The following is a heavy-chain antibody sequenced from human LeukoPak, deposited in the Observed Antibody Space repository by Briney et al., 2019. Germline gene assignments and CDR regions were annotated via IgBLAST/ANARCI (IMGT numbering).Heavy chain of an antibody. CDR1: GGSISSGSYY. V-gene: IGHV4-61*02. Sequence: PSGTLSLTCTVSGGSISSGSYYWSWIRQPAGKGLEWIGRIYSSGITNYNPSLKSRVTISVDTSKNQFSLKLSSVTAADTAVYYCARDFTFWGQGTLVTVSS. CDR2: IYSSGIT. CDR3: ARDFTF. J-gene: IGHJ4*02.